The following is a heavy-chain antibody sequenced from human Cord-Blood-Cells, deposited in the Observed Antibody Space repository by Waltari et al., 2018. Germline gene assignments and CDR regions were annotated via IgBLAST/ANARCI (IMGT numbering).Heavy chain of an antibody. CDR1: GGSFSGYY. V-gene: IGHV4-34*01. Sequence: QVQLQQWGAGLLKPSETLSLTCAVYGGSFSGYYWSWIRPPPGKGLEWMWEINHSGSTNYNPSRKSLVTISVDTSKNQFSRKLSCVTAADTAVYYCARGAAPPLAAAGNWFDPWGQGTLVTVSS. CDR2: INHSGST. J-gene: IGHJ5*02. CDR3: ARGAAPPLAAAGNWFDP. D-gene: IGHD6-13*01.